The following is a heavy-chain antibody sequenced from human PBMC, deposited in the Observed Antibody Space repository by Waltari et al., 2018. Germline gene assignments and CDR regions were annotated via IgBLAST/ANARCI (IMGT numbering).Heavy chain of an antibody. CDR3: AKVGYCSSTSCWFDP. D-gene: IGHD2-2*01. J-gene: IGHJ5*02. CDR1: GFTFSSYA. Sequence: EVQLLESGGGLVQPGGSLRLSCAASGFTFSSYAMSWVRKAPGKGLEWASAISGSGGSTYYADSVKGRFTISRDNSKNTLYLQKNSLRAEDTAVYYCAKVGYCSSTSCWFDPWGQGTLVTVSS. V-gene: IGHV3-23*01. CDR2: ISGSGGST.